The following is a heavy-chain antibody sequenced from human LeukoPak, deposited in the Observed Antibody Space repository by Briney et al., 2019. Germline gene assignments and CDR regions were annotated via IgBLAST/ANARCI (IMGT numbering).Heavy chain of an antibody. D-gene: IGHD1-14*01. J-gene: IGHJ3*02. CDR3: ARVKVSGAFDI. CDR2: ISSNGGST. Sequence: GVSLRLSRAASGFTLSSYSMHWVRQAPEKGLEYVSAISSNGGSTYYANSVKGRFTISRDDSKNTLYLQMGSLRGEDMAVYYCARVKVSGAFDIWGQGTMVTVSS. V-gene: IGHV3-64*01. CDR1: GFTLSSYS.